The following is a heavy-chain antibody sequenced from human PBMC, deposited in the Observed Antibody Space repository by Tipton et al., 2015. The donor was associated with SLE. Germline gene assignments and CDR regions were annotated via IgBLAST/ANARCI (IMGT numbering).Heavy chain of an antibody. CDR3: ARGGGIIGTYFDY. J-gene: IGHJ4*02. CDR1: GFSISSSSCT. D-gene: IGHD1-20*01. Sequence: TLSLTCTVSGFSISSSSCTWGWIRQPPGKGLEWIGQIFYSGITNYHPSLKSRVTISIDTSKTQFSLSLKSVTATDTAVYYCARGGGIIGTYFDYWGQGTLVTVSS. CDR2: IFYSGIT. V-gene: IGHV4-61*05.